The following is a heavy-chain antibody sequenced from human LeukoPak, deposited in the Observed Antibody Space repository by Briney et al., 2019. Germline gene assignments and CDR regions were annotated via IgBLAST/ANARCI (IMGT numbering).Heavy chain of an antibody. CDR1: GFTVSSNY. CDR2: IYSGGST. J-gene: IGHJ4*02. CDR3: ARVGVAVAGTVGYFDY. V-gene: IGHV3-66*01. Sequence: GGSLRLSCAASGFTVSSNYVSWFRQAPGKGLECVLVIYSGGSTYYADSVKGRFTISRDNSKNTLYLQMNSLRAEDTAVYYCARVGVAVAGTVGYFDYWGQGTLVTVSS. D-gene: IGHD6-19*01.